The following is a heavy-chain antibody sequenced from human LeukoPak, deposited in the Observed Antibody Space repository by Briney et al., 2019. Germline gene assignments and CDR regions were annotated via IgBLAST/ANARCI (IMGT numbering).Heavy chain of an antibody. D-gene: IGHD3-3*02. V-gene: IGHV3-23*01. CDR3: ARIGSAAFTDY. CDR1: GFTFSSYA. Sequence: GGSLRLSCAASGFTFSSYAMSCGRQAPGKGLEWLSAIRSTGINTYYADSVKGRFTISRDNSKNTLFLQMNSLRAEDTALYYCARIGSAAFTDYWGQGTLVTVSS. CDR2: IRSTGINT. J-gene: IGHJ4*02.